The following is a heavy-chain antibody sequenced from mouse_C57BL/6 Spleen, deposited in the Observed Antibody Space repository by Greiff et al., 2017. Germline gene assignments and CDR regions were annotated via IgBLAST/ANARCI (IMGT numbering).Heavy chain of an antibody. CDR3: ARLPFITTNAMDY. CDR2: ISNGGGST. D-gene: IGHD1-1*01. V-gene: IGHV5-12*01. Sequence: DVMLVESGGGLVQPGGSLKLSCAASGFTFSDYYMYWVRQTPEKRLEWVAYISNGGGSTYYPDTVKGRFTISRDNAKNTLYLQMSRLKSEDTAMYYCARLPFITTNAMDYWGQGTSVTVSS. CDR1: GFTFSDYY. J-gene: IGHJ4*01.